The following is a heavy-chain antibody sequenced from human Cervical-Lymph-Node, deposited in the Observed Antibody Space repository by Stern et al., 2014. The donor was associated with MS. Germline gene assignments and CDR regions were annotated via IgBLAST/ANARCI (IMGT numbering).Heavy chain of an antibody. V-gene: IGHV1-2*06. D-gene: IGHD3-22*01. J-gene: IGHJ4*02. CDR2: LNPNSDDP. CDR3: AREATRIVVGIDY. Sequence: QDQLVQSGTKMQKPGASVKVSCNVSGYTFTAFFIHWVRQVPGQGLESMGRLNPNSDDPTYSQNFQGRVTLTRDPSIGTAYLELSRLPSADTAVYYCAREATRIVVGIDYWGQGTQVTVSS. CDR1: GYTFTAFF.